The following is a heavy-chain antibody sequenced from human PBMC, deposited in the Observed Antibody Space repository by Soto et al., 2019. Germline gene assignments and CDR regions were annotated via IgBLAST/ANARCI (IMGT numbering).Heavy chain of an antibody. D-gene: IGHD2-15*01. Sequence: GGSLRLSCAASGLTFSSYWMSWVRQAPGKGLEWVANIKQDGSEKYYVDSVKGRFTISRDNAKNSLYLQMNSLRAEDTAVYYCARDGVRYCSGGSCYNYYYYYGMDVWGQGTTVTVSS. J-gene: IGHJ6*02. CDR3: ARDGVRYCSGGSCYNYYYYYGMDV. V-gene: IGHV3-7*01. CDR1: GLTFSSYW. CDR2: IKQDGSEK.